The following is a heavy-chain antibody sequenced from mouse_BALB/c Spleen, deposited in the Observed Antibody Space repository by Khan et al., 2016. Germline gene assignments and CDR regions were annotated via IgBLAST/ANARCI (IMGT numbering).Heavy chain of an antibody. Sequence: EVELVESGGGLVKPGGSLKLSCAASGFTFSYYAMSWVRQTPEKRLEWVASIISGGNTYYPDSVKGRFTISRDNARNILYLQMCSLGSEDTAMYYCARAGGYFDVWGAGTTVTVSS. CDR2: IISGGNT. V-gene: IGHV5-6-5*01. CDR1: GFTFSYYA. J-gene: IGHJ1*01. CDR3: ARAGGYFDV.